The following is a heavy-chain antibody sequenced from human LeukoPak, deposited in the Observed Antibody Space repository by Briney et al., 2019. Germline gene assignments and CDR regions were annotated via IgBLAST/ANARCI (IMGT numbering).Heavy chain of an antibody. CDR2: IYYSGSI. J-gene: IGHJ4*02. D-gene: IGHD2-15*01. CDR1: GGFISSYY. V-gene: IGHV4-39*01. Sequence: SETLSLTCTVSGGFISSYYWGWIRQPPGKGLEWIGSIYYSGSIYYNPSLKSRITISVDTSTNQFSLKLSSVTAADTAVYYCARLTGGCVVYWGQGTLVTVSS. CDR3: ARLTGGCVVY.